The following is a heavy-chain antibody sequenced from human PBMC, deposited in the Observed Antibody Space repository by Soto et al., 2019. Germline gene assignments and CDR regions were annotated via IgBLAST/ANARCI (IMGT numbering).Heavy chain of an antibody. J-gene: IGHJ5*02. Sequence: GSLRLSCAASGFTVSSNYMSWVRQAPGKGLEWVSVIYSGGSTYYADSVKGRFTISRDNSKNTLYLQMNSLRAEDTAVYYCARVPKQTGNWFDPWGQGTLVTVSS. CDR3: ARVPKQTGNWFDP. D-gene: IGHD7-27*01. V-gene: IGHV3-66*02. CDR1: GFTVSSNY. CDR2: IYSGGST.